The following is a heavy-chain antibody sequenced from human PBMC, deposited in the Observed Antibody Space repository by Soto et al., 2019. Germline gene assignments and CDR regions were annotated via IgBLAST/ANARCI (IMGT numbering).Heavy chain of an antibody. CDR2: IYYSGST. Sequence: SETLSLTCTVSGGSISSYYWSWILQPPGKGLEWIGYIYYSGSTNYNPSLESRVTISVDTSKNQFSLKPSSVPAADTALYYCARGQQLVRFWFDPWAKGPLVTSPQ. J-gene: IGHJ5*02. CDR3: ARGQQLVRFWFDP. D-gene: IGHD6-13*01. CDR1: GGSISSYY. V-gene: IGHV4-59*12.